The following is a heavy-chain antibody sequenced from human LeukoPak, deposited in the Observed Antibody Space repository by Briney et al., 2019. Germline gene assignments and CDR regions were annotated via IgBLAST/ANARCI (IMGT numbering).Heavy chain of an antibody. J-gene: IGHJ4*02. CDR2: ISGSGGST. CDR3: ARDVLLWFGEPYDY. Sequence: PGGSLRLSCAASGFTFSSYAMSWGRPAPGKGLGWGSAISGSGGSTYYADSVKGRFTISRDNSKNTLYLQMNSLRAEDTAVYYCARDVLLWFGEPYDYWGQGTLVTVSS. V-gene: IGHV3-23*01. CDR1: GFTFSSYA. D-gene: IGHD3-10*01.